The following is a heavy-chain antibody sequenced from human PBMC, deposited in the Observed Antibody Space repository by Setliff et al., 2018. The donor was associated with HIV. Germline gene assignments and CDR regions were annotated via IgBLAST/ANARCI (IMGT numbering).Heavy chain of an antibody. CDR2: IKSKTDGGTT. Sequence: GGSLRLSCAASGFTFSNAWMNWVRQAPGKGLEWVGRIKSKTDGGTTYYVDSVKGRFTISRDNAKNSLYLQMNSLRAEDTAVYYCASARIPTGGVSTSLDYWGLGTLVTVSS. CDR3: ASARIPTGGVSTSLDY. D-gene: IGHD3-3*01. CDR1: GFTFSNAW. J-gene: IGHJ4*02. V-gene: IGHV3-15*07.